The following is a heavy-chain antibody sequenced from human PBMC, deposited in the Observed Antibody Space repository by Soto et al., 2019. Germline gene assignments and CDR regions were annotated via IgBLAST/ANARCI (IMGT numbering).Heavy chain of an antibody. CDR1: GYIFTGYG. CDR3: ARGGSGYHTGRGFAATMDV. J-gene: IGHJ6*02. Sequence: QAQVVQSGDEVKKPGASVKVSCKASGYIFTGYGISWVRQAPGQGLEWMGWISPYNGHTEFAQRLQGRLTLTTDTTTTTTFMELSNLRSDDTAVYYCARGGSGYHTGRGFAATMDVWGQGTTVTVSS. D-gene: IGHD3-22*01. V-gene: IGHV1-18*04. CDR2: ISPYNGHT.